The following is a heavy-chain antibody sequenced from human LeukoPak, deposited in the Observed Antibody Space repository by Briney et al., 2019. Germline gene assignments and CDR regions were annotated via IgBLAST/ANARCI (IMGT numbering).Heavy chain of an antibody. V-gene: IGHV4-59*12. J-gene: IGHJ4*02. D-gene: IGHD3-10*01. CDR1: GGSISSYY. CDR2: IYYSGST. CDR3: AREGALLWFGESQGFDY. Sequence: KPSETLSLTCTVSGGSISSYYWSWIRQPPGKGLEWIGYIYYSGSTNYNPSLKSRVTISVDTSKNQFSLKLSSVTAADTAVYYCAREGALLWFGESQGFDYWGQGTLVTVSS.